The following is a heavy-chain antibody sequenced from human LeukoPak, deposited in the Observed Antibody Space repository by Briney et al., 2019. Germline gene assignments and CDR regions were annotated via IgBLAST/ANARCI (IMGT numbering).Heavy chain of an antibody. Sequence: ASVKVSCKASGYTFTAYYIHWVPQAPGEGVEWSGWINPNSRDTNLPQRFQCRVTMTRNTSIITVYMELSRLTSDDTGMYYCARGPTLGLDIWGQGTMVTVSS. CDR1: GYTFTAYY. V-gene: IGHV1-2*02. CDR3: ARGPTLGLDI. J-gene: IGHJ3*02. CDR2: INPNSRDT.